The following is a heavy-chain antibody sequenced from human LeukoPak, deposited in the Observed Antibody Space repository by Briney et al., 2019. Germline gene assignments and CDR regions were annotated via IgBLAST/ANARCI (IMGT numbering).Heavy chain of an antibody. D-gene: IGHD2/OR15-2a*01. CDR1: GFTLSDHF. CDR3: GRLSGGTAYRPFDS. Sequence: GGSLRHSCALSGFTLSDHFMTWVRQAPGKGLEWLATIKQDGTEQFHVDSVKGRFSISRDTATTSLFLQMNRLRAEDTAIYYCGRLSGGTAYRPFDSWGPGTLVTVSS. CDR2: IKQDGTEQ. V-gene: IGHV3-7*01. J-gene: IGHJ4*02.